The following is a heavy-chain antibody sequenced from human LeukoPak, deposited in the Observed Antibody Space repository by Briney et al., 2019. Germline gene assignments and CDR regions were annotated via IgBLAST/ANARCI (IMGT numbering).Heavy chain of an antibody. J-gene: IGHJ4*02. CDR3: ARDPRGGYSKGGFDY. CDR1: GYTFTGYY. CDR2: ISAYNGNP. Sequence: ASVKVSCKASGYTFTGYYMHWVRQAPGQGLEWMGWISAYNGNPNYAQKLQGRVTMTTDTSTSTAYMELRSLRSDDTAVYYCARDPRGGYSKGGFDYWGQGTLVTVSS. V-gene: IGHV1-18*04. D-gene: IGHD5-12*01.